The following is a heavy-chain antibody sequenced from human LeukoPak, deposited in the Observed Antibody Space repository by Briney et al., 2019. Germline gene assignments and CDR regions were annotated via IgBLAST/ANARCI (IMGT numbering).Heavy chain of an antibody. CDR3: AFKHCSGGCNQAFDS. CDR1: GYTFTGYY. V-gene: IGHV1-2*02. J-gene: IGHJ4*02. CDR2: MESNTGAS. D-gene: IGHD2-15*01. Sequence: ASVKLSCKASGYTFTGYYMHWVRQAPGQGLEWMGWMESNTGASNSAQKFQGRVTLTRDTSISTAYMELSSLGSDDTALYYCAFKHCSGGCNQAFDSWGQGTLVTVSS.